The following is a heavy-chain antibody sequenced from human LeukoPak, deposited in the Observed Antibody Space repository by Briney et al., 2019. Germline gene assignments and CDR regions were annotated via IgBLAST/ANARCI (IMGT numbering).Heavy chain of an antibody. CDR1: GGSFSGYY. V-gene: IGHV4-34*01. Sequence: PSETLSLTCAVYGGSFSGYYWSWIRQPPGKGLEWIGEINHSGSTNYNPSLKSRVTISVDTSKNQFSLKLSSVTAADTAVYYCARDRGAAQLFDYWGQGTLVTVSS. CDR3: ARDRGAAQLFDY. D-gene: IGHD6-6*01. CDR2: INHSGST. J-gene: IGHJ4*02.